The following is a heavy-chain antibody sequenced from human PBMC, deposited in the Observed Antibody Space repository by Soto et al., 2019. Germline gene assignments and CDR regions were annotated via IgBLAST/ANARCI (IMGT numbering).Heavy chain of an antibody. CDR1: GYTFTSYG. D-gene: IGHD6-19*01. CDR2: ISAYNGNT. CDR3: ARVIAVAGTDWFAP. V-gene: IGHV1-18*01. J-gene: IGHJ5*02. Sequence: GASVKVSCKASGYTFTSYGISWVRQAPGQGLEWMGWISAYNGNTNYAQKLQGRVTMTTDTSTSTAYMELRSLRSDDTAVYYCARVIAVAGTDWFAPWGQGTLVTVSS.